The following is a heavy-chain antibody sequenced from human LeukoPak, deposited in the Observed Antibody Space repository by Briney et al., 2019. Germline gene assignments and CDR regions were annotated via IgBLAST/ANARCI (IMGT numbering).Heavy chain of an antibody. J-gene: IGHJ6*03. D-gene: IGHD6-6*01. CDR2: INPSGGST. CDR1: GDTFSSYY. Sequence: ASVKVSCKASGDTFSSYYMHWVRQAPGQGLEWMGIINPSGGSTNYAQKFQGRLTMTRDMSTSTVYMELSSLRSDDTAVYYCARAYSSSWPYYYYYMDVWGKGTTVTVS. V-gene: IGHV1-46*01. CDR3: ARAYSSSWPYYYYYMDV.